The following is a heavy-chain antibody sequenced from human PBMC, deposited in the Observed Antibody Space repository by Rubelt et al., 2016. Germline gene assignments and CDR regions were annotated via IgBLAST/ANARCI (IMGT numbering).Heavy chain of an antibody. Sequence: QVHLVESGGGVVQPGRSLRLSCAASGFTFSSYAMHWVRQAPGKGLEWVAVISYDGKNKFYADSVKGRFAITRDNSKNTLDLQMSSLRAEDSAGYYCARDLRWGEALDYWGQGTLVTVSS. J-gene: IGHJ4*02. CDR3: ARDLRWGEALDY. CDR2: ISYDGKNK. D-gene: IGHD3-16*01. CDR1: GFTFSSYA. V-gene: IGHV3-30*09.